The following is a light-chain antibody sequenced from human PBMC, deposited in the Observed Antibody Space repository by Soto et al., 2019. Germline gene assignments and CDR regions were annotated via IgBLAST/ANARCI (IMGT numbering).Light chain of an antibody. CDR2: DAS. CDR3: HQRSNWPPG. J-gene: IGKJ5*01. CDR1: QSVSSY. V-gene: IGKV3-11*01. Sequence: EIVLTQSPATLSLSPGERATLSCRASQSVSSYLAWYQQKPGQAPRLLIYDASNRATVIPARFSGSGSGTDFTLTISSLEPEDFAVYCCHQRSNWPPGFGQGTRLEIK.